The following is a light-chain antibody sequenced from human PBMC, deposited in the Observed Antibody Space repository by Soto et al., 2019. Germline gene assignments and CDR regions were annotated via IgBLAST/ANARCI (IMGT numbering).Light chain of an antibody. CDR2: DAS. V-gene: IGKV1-33*01. Sequence: IQMTQSPSSLSASVGDRFTITCQASQDISNYLNWYQQKPGKAPKLLIYDASNLETGVPSRFSGSGSGTDFTFTISSLQPEDIATYYCQQYDNLPITFGQGTRLEIK. J-gene: IGKJ5*01. CDR1: QDISNY. CDR3: QQYDNLPIT.